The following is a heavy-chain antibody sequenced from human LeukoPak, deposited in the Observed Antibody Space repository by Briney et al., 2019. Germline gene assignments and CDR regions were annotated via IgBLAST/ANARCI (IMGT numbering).Heavy chain of an antibody. J-gene: IGHJ4*02. V-gene: IGHV3-30*04. CDR2: ISYDGSNK. CDR3: ARDKRDSSGWYYFDY. Sequence: GGSLRLSCAASGFTFSSYAMHWVRQAPGKGLEWVAVISYDGSNKYYADSVKGRFTISRDKSKNTLYLQMNSLRAEDTAVYYCARDKRDSSGWYYFDYWGQGTLVTVSS. D-gene: IGHD6-19*01. CDR1: GFTFSSYA.